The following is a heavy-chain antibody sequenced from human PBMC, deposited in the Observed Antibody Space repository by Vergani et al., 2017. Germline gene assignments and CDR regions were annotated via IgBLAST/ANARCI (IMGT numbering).Heavy chain of an antibody. CDR3: ARGQWVFEA. J-gene: IGHJ4*02. CDR1: GFSITRADTW. Sequence: QEQLQESGPRLLKPSQTLSLTCAVSGFSITRADTWWTWFRRSPGKGLEWIGRVSSSGTSSSYNPSLGDRPAISLDTSKNQFSLSLSSVTAADTAVYYCARGQWVFEAWGQGIPVTVSS. D-gene: IGHD6-19*01. V-gene: IGHV4-30-4*08. CDR2: VSSSGTSS.